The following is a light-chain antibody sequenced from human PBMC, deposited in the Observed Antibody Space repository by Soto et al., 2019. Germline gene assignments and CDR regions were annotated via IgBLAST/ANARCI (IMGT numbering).Light chain of an antibody. V-gene: IGKV3-15*01. Sequence: EIVLTQPPATLSLSPGERATFSCRASQSVSSNLAWFQQKPGQAPRLLIYGASTRATGIPARFSGSGSGTEFTLTISSLQSEDFAVYYCQQYNNWPLTFGGGTRVDIK. J-gene: IGKJ4*01. CDR2: GAS. CDR1: QSVSSN. CDR3: QQYNNWPLT.